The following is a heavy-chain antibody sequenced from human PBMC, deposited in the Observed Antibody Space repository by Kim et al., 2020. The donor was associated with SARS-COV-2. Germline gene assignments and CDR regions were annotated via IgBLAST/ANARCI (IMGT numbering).Heavy chain of an antibody. Sequence: ASVKVSCKASGYTFTGYYMHWVRQAPGQGLEWMGWIDPNSGGTNYAQKFQGRVTMTRDTSISTAYMELSRLRSDDTAVYYCARDFYYGSGMWFDPWGQGTLVTVSS. CDR3: ARDFYYGSGMWFDP. V-gene: IGHV1-2*02. D-gene: IGHD3-10*01. J-gene: IGHJ5*02. CDR2: IDPNSGGT. CDR1: GYTFTGYY.